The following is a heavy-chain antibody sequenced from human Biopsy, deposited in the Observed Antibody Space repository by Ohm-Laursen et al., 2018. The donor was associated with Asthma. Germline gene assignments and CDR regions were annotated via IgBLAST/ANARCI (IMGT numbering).Heavy chain of an antibody. D-gene: IGHD3-16*01. CDR3: ARRGGVRRYFDY. V-gene: IGHV4-30-4*01. J-gene: IGHJ4*02. Sequence: SQTLSLTCTVSGGSISSGAYYWSWVRQPPGKGLEWIGYIYYIGSNYYNPSLKSRVAISLDTSKNQFSLKLSSVTAADTAVYFCARRGGVRRYFDYWGQGTLVTVSS. CDR1: GGSISSGAYY. CDR2: IYYIGSN.